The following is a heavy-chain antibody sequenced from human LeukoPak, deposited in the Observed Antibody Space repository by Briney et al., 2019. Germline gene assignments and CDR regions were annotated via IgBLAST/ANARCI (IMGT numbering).Heavy chain of an antibody. CDR3: AKPASQGIMITFGGVIDY. D-gene: IGHD3-16*02. CDR1: GFTFSSYA. V-gene: IGHV3-23*01. CDR2: ISGSGGST. Sequence: PGGSLRLSCAASGFTFSSYAMSWVRQAPGKGLEWVSVISGSGGSTYYADSVKGRFTISRDNSKNTLYLQMNSLRAEDTAVYYCAKPASQGIMITFGGVIDYWGQGTLVTVSP. J-gene: IGHJ4*02.